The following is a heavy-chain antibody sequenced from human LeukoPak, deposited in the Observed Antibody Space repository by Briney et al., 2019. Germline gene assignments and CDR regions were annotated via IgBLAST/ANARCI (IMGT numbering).Heavy chain of an antibody. V-gene: IGHV3-23*01. D-gene: IGHD6-19*01. J-gene: IGHJ5*02. CDR2: ISGSGGST. CDR3: ARVAHSSGWYWFDP. CDR1: GFTFSTCA. Sequence: GGSLRLSCAASGFTFSTCAMGWVRQAPGKGLGWVSAISGSGGSTFYADSVKGRFTISRDNAKNSLYLQMNSLRAEDTAVYYCARVAHSSGWYWFDPWGQGTLVTVSS.